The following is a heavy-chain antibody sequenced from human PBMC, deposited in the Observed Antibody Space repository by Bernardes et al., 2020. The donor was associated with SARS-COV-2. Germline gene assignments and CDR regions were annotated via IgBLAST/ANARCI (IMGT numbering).Heavy chain of an antibody. CDR1: GFTFSSYW. Sequence: LRIPCSAPGFTFSSYWLSWVRQAPGKGLEWVANIKQDGSEKYYVDSVKGRFTISRDNAKNSLYLQMNSLRAEDTAVYYCARDRWRGWYCSGGSCYSVDYWGQGTLVTVSS. CDR2: IKQDGSEK. D-gene: IGHD2-15*01. V-gene: IGHV3-7*03. J-gene: IGHJ4*02. CDR3: ARDRWRGWYCSGGSCYSVDY.